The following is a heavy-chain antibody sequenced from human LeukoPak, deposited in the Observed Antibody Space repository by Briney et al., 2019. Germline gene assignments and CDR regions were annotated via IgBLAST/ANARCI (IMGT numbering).Heavy chain of an antibody. Sequence: GGSLRLSCAASGFTVSSNYMSWVRQAPGRGLEWVSVIYSGGTTYYADSVKGRFIISRDNSKNTLYLQMNSLRAEDTAVYYCARGLDGSGSYRPWGQGTLVTVSS. V-gene: IGHV3-53*01. CDR2: IYSGGTT. D-gene: IGHD3-10*01. CDR1: GFTVSSNY. CDR3: ARGLDGSGSYRP. J-gene: IGHJ5*02.